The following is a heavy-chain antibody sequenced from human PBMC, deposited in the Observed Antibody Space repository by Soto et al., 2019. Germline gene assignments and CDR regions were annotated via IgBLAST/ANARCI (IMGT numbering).Heavy chain of an antibody. V-gene: IGHV1-69*13. CDR1: GGTFSSYA. CDR2: IIPIFGTA. J-gene: IGHJ4*02. D-gene: IGHD2-2*01. Sequence: ASVKVSCKASGGTFSSYAISWVRQAPGQGLEWMGGIIPIFGTANYAQKFQGRVTITADASTNTAYMELTSLRSEDTAVYYCSTDLIVLLPAPRNFFAYWGQGTLVTVSS. CDR3: STDLIVLLPAPRNFFAY.